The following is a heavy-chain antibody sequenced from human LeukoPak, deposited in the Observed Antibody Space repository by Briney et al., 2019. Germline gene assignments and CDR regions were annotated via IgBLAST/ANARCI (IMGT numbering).Heavy chain of an antibody. D-gene: IGHD6-19*01. CDR1: GFTFSNYW. CDR3: ARDQDAYSSGWYGVFDF. J-gene: IGHJ4*02. CDR2: IKQDGSES. V-gene: IGHV3-7*05. Sequence: GGSLRLSCAASGFTFSNYWMSWVRQAPGKGLEWVANIKQDGSESKYVDSVKGRFTISRDNAKNTLYLQMNRLRAEDTALYYCARDQDAYSSGWYGVFDFWGQGPLVTVSS.